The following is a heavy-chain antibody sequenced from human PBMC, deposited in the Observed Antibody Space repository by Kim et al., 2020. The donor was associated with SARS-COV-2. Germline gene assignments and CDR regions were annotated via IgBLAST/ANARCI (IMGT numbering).Heavy chain of an antibody. V-gene: IGHV3-21*01. CDR3: ATQPINYYDSSGYFDY. J-gene: IGHJ4*02. Sequence: DSVKGRCTISRDYAKNSLYLQMNSLRAEDTALYYCATQPINYYDSSGYFDYWGQGALVTVSS. D-gene: IGHD3-22*01.